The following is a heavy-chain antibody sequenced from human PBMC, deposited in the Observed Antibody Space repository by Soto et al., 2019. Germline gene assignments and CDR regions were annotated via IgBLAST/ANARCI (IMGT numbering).Heavy chain of an antibody. D-gene: IGHD5-18*01. CDR3: ARGGTTMVTYYYYGMDV. Sequence: GSLRLSCAASGFTFSSSEMNWVRQAPGKGLEWVSYISSSGSVIYYADSVKGRFTISRDNAKNSLYLQMNSLRAEDTAVYYCARGGTTMVTYYYYGMDVWGQGTTVTVSS. J-gene: IGHJ6*02. CDR2: ISSSGSVI. CDR1: GFTFSSSE. V-gene: IGHV3-48*03.